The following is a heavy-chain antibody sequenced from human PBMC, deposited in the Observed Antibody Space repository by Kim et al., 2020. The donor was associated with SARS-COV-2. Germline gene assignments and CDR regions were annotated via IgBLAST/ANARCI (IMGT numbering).Heavy chain of an antibody. CDR1: GYSFTSYW. CDR3: ARSLRYFDWLLSRRQTYYYYYGMDV. Sequence: GESLKISCKGSGYSFTSYWIGWVRQMPGKGLEWMGIIYPGDSDTRYSPSFQGQVTISADKSISTAYLQWSSLKASDTAMYYCARSLRYFDWLLSRRQTYYYYYGMDVWGQGTTVTVSS. D-gene: IGHD3-9*01. J-gene: IGHJ6*02. CDR2: IYPGDSDT. V-gene: IGHV5-51*01.